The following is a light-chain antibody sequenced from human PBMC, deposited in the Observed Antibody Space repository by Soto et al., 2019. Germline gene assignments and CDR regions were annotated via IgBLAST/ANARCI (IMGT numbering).Light chain of an antibody. V-gene: IGKV3-20*01. CDR3: HQYGRAPRT. J-gene: IGKJ1*01. CDR1: ESVSNSY. CDR2: AAS. Sequence: EIVLTQSPGTLSLSPGERATLSCRASESVSNSYLAWYQQKPGQAPRLLIYAASTRATGIPERFSGSWSGTDFTLTISRLEPEDLAVYYCHQYGRAPRTFGQGTKVDIK.